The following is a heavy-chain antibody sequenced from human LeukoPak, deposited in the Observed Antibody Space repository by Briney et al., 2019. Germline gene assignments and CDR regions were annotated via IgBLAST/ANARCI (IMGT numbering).Heavy chain of an antibody. CDR1: GGSISSGNYY. CDR3: ARDRVVNWFDP. Sequence: PSETLSLTCTVSGGSISSGNYYWSWIRQPAGKGLEWIGRIYYSGSTNYNPSLKSRVTISVDTSKNQFSLKLSSVTAADTAVYYCARDRVVNWFDPWGQGTLVTVSS. J-gene: IGHJ5*02. CDR2: IYYSGST. V-gene: IGHV4-61*10. D-gene: IGHD2-2*01.